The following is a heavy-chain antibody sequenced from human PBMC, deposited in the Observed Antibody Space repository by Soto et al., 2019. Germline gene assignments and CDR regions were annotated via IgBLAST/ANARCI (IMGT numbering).Heavy chain of an antibody. CDR3: AHSAQWLEYFDY. CDR2: IFWDDDK. J-gene: IGHJ4*02. D-gene: IGHD6-19*01. CDR1: GFSLSTNGVG. Sequence: QITLKESGPTLVKPTQTLTLTCTFSGFSLSTNGVGVDWIRQPPGKALEWLALIFWDDDKKYSPSLMSRLTITKDTSKNQVVLTMTNMDPVDTATYYCAHSAQWLEYFDYWGQGTLVTVSS. V-gene: IGHV2-5*02.